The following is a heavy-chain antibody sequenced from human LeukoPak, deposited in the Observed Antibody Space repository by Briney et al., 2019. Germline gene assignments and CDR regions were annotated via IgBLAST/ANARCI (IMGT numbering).Heavy chain of an antibody. CDR3: ARAYRYYDSSGPAAFDI. CDR2: IYSGGST. V-gene: IGHV3-53*04. D-gene: IGHD3-22*01. Sequence: GGSLRLSCAASGFTVSSNYMSWVRQAPGKGLEWVSVIYSGGSTYYADSVKGRFTISRHNSKNTLYLQMNSLRAEDTAVYYCARAYRYYDSSGPAAFDIWGQGTMVTVSS. J-gene: IGHJ3*02. CDR1: GFTVSSNY.